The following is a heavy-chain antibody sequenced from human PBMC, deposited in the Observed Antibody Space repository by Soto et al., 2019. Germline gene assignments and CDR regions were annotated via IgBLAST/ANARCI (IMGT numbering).Heavy chain of an antibody. V-gene: IGHV1-69*13. D-gene: IGHD5-18*01. CDR1: GGTFSSYA. Sequence: SVKVSCKASGGTFSSYAISWVRQAPGQGLEWMGGIIPIFGTANYAQKFQGRVTITADESTSTAYMELSSLRSEDTAVYYCAISGYSYGPDYYYYGMDVWGQGTMVTVSS. CDR3: AISGYSYGPDYYYYGMDV. J-gene: IGHJ6*02. CDR2: IIPIFGTA.